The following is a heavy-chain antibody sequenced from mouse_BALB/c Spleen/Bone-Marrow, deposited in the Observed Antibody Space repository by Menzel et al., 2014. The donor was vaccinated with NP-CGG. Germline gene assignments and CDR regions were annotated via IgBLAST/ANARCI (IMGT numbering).Heavy chain of an antibody. CDR1: GYTFSSDY. CDR3: TRSRRAMDY. J-gene: IGHJ4*01. CDR2: INPSNGGT. V-gene: IGHV1S81*02. D-gene: IGHD2-12*01. Sequence: VQLQQSGAELVKPGASVKLSCKASGYTFSSDYMYWVKQRPGQGLEWIGEINPSNGGTNFNENFKSKATLTVDKSSSTAYMQLSSLTSEDSAVYYCTRSRRAMDYWGQGTSVTVSS.